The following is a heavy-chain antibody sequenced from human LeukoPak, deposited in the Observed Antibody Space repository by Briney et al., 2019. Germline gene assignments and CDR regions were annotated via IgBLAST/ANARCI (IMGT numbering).Heavy chain of an antibody. D-gene: IGHD6-19*01. J-gene: IGHJ4*02. CDR3: ARAGSSGWYHFDY. CDR2: IYSGGST. V-gene: IGHV3-66*01. CDR1: GFTVSSNY. Sequence: GGSLRLSCAASGFTVSSNYMSWVRQAPGKGLEWGSIIYSGGSTYYADSVKGKFTISRDNSKNTLYLQMSGLRAEDTAVYYCARAGSSGWYHFDYWGQGALVTVSS.